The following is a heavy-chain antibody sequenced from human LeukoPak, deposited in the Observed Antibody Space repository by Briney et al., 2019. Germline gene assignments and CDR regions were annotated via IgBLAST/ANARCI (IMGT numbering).Heavy chain of an antibody. CDR2: INQDGSVK. Sequence: PGDSLRLSCAVSGFTFSSYWMIWFRQAPGKGLEWVAHINQDGSVKNYVDSVKGRFTISRDNANNFLYPQMNSLRAEDTAVYYCAKDKNWNVCDYWGRGTLVTVSS. V-gene: IGHV3-7*01. CDR1: GFTFSSYW. J-gene: IGHJ4*02. D-gene: IGHD1-1*01. CDR3: AKDKNWNVCDY.